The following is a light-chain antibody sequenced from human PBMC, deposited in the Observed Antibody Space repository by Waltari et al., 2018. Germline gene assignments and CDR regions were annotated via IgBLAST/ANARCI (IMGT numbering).Light chain of an antibody. J-gene: IGKJ1*01. CDR3: QQSFSSPWT. CDR2: AAS. CDR1: QTIRTH. Sequence: DIQMTQSPSSLSASVGDTVPVTCRASQTIRTHLNWYQQKPATAPKLLIYAASTLHRGVPSRFSASASGTDFTLTVTNLQPDDFAVYFCQQSFSSPWTFGQGTRV. V-gene: IGKV1-39*01.